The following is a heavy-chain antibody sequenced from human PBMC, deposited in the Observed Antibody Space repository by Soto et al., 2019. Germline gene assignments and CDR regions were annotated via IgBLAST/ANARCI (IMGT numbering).Heavy chain of an antibody. V-gene: IGHV1-3*01. CDR1: GYTFTSYA. Sequence: QVPLVQSGAEVKKPGASVKVSCKASGYTFTSYAMHWVRQAPGQRLEWMGWINAGNGNTKYSQKFQGRVTITRDTSARTAYMELSSLRSEDTAVYYCARGIVVPAAIGWGWFDPWGQGTLVTVSS. CDR3: ARGIVVPAAIGWGWFDP. D-gene: IGHD2-2*01. J-gene: IGHJ5*02. CDR2: INAGNGNT.